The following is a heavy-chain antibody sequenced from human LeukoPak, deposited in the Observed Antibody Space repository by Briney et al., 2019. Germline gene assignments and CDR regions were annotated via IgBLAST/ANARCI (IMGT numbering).Heavy chain of an antibody. J-gene: IGHJ4*02. V-gene: IGHV3-7*01. Sequence: PGGSLRLSCSASGFTFSNHWMNWVRQAPGKGLEWVANINKDGSEKNYVDSVRGRFTISRDNAKNSLYLQMNYLRPEDTAVYYCARQAHGPDYWGQGTLVTVSS. CDR2: INKDGSEK. CDR3: ARQAHGPDY. CDR1: GFTFSNHW.